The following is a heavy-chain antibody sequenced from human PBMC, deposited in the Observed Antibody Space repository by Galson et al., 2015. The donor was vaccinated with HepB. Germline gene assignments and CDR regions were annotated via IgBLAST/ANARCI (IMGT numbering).Heavy chain of an antibody. D-gene: IGHD3-3*01. CDR3: AKDYHGFWSGYFDY. CDR1: GIIFGTHA. CDR2: ISDSGDMT. Sequence: SLRLSCAASGIIFGTHAMTWVRQAPGKGLEWVSAISDSGDMTYYADSVKGRFTISRDKSKNTLYLQMNSLRHDDTAVYYCAKDYHGFWSGYFDYWGQGTLVTVSS. J-gene: IGHJ4*02. V-gene: IGHV3-23*01.